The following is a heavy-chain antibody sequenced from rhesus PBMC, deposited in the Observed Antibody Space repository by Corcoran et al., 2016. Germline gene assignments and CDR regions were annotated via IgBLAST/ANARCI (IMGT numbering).Heavy chain of an antibody. V-gene: IGHV4S12*01. CDR2: IYNNSGNT. CDR1: GGSISGGYYY. J-gene: IGHJ4*01. D-gene: IGHD3-9*01. CDR3: VRDRGQYFFDY. Sequence: QVKLQESGPGLVKPLETLSLTCAVSGGSISGGYYYWNWLRQPPGKGLEWIGGIYNNSGNTYYNPSRKSRVNIAKDTSKNQFSRKLSSVTAADTAVYYCVRDRGQYFFDYWGQGVLVTVSS.